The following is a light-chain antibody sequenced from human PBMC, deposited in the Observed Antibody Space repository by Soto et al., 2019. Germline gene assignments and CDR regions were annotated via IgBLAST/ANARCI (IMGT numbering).Light chain of an antibody. Sequence: DIVMTQSPLSLPVTPGEPASISCRSSQSLLHSNGYNYLNWYLQKPGQSPQLLIYLGSNRASGVPDRFSGVVSGTAFTLKISRVEAEDVGVYFCMQSLRSYTFGQGTRLEIK. CDR2: LGS. CDR1: QSLLHSNGYNY. V-gene: IGKV2-28*01. CDR3: MQSLRSYT. J-gene: IGKJ2*01.